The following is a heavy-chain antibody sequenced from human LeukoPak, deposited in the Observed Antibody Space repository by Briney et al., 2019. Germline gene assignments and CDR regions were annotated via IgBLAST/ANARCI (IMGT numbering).Heavy chain of an antibody. Sequence: GGPLRLSCAASGFTFSGYFMSWIRQAPGKGLEWVSDISSSGYDKYYADSVKGRFTVSRDNAKNSLSLQVNSLRGEDTAVYYCARMTNRAFDIWGQGTMVTVSS. CDR2: ISSSGYDK. V-gene: IGHV3-11*01. D-gene: IGHD4-11*01. CDR3: ARMTNRAFDI. CDR1: GFTFSGYF. J-gene: IGHJ3*02.